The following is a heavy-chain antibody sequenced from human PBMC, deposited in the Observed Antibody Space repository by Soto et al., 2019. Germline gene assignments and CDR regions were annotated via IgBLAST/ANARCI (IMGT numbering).Heavy chain of an antibody. D-gene: IGHD7-27*01. CDR1: GFTFSSYW. J-gene: IGHJ3*02. CDR2: IKQDGSEK. Sequence: GGSLRLSCAASGFTFSSYWMSWVRQAPGKGLEWVANIKQDGSEKYYVDSVKGRFTISRDNAKNSLYLQMNSLRAEDTAVYYCARDRSGLTGDAFDIWGQGTMVTVSS. V-gene: IGHV3-7*03. CDR3: ARDRSGLTGDAFDI.